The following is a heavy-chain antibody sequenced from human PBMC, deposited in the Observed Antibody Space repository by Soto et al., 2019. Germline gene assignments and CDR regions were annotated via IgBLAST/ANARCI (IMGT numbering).Heavy chain of an antibody. J-gene: IGHJ1*01. D-gene: IGHD3-16*01. V-gene: IGHV3-30*19. CDR1: GFTFRSYV. CDR3: ARWGTTGGLAV. Sequence: QVQLVESGGGVVQPGTSLRVSCVGSGFTFRSYVMHCVRQAPGKGLEWVALTSYDGSDKYYDDSVRGRFTISRDNSRNTVDLQMDSLRLEDTALYYCARWGTTGGLAVWGQGTLVYVSS. CDR2: TSYDGSDK.